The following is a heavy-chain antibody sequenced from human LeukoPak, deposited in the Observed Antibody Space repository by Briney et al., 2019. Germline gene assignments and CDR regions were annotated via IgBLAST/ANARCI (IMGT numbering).Heavy chain of an antibody. CDR2: IYTSGST. Sequence: SETLSLTCTVSGYSISSGYYWIWIRQPAGKGLEWIGRIYTSGSTTYNSSLKSRVTISLDTSKNHFSLRLSSVTAADTAVYYCARDREVGATGYYFDYWGQGALVTVSS. V-gene: IGHV4-61*02. J-gene: IGHJ4*02. CDR3: ARDREVGATGYYFDY. CDR1: GYSISSGYY. D-gene: IGHD1-26*01.